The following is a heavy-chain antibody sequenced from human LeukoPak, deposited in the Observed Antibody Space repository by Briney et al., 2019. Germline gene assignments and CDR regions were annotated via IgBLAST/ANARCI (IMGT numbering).Heavy chain of an antibody. J-gene: IGHJ4*02. D-gene: IGHD3-10*01. CDR3: AKDRLGSGSYYPPYFDY. Sequence: PGGSLRLSCAASGFTFSSYAMSWVRQAPGKGLEWVSAISGSGGSTYYADSVKGRFTISRDNSKNTLYLQMNSLRAEDTAVYYCAKDRLGSGSYYPPYFDYWGQGTLVTVSS. CDR1: GFTFSSYA. CDR2: ISGSGGST. V-gene: IGHV3-23*01.